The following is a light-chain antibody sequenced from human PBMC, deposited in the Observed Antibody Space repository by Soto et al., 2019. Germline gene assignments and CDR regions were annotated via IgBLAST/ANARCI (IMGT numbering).Light chain of an antibody. CDR2: GAS. Sequence: EIVMTQSPATQSVSPGERATLSCRASQSVSSNLAWYQQKPGQAPRLLIYGASTRATGIPARFSGSGSGTEFTLTISSLQSEYFAVYYCQQYNKWPLTFGGGTKVEIK. CDR1: QSVSSN. CDR3: QQYNKWPLT. V-gene: IGKV3D-15*01. J-gene: IGKJ4*01.